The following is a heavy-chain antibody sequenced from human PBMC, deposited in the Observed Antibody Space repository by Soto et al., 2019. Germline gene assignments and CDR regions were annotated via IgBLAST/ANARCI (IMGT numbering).Heavy chain of an antibody. V-gene: IGHV1-69*13. J-gene: IGHJ4*02. CDR3: ARRKGRSGPHYFDY. CDR2: IVPIFGPE. CDR1: GGTFSTSA. Sequence: GASVKVSCKASGGTFSTSAIRWVRQAPGQGLEWMGGIVPIFGPEKYAPKFQGRVTISAEHSTNTIYMELGSLRSEDTAVYYCARRKGRSGPHYFDYWGQGSQVTVSS.